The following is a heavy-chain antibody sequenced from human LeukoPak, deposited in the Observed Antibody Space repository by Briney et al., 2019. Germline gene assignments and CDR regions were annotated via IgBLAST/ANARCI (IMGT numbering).Heavy chain of an antibody. D-gene: IGHD2-2*01. V-gene: IGHV3-23*01. CDR1: GFTFTSYS. Sequence: PGGSLRLSCAASGFTFTSYSMTWVRQAPGKGLEGVSAISADGGDTYYADSVKGRFTISRDNPKNTLFLQMSSLRVEDTAVYYCANGAAGRYCSSTTCYRWGQGTLVTVSS. CDR3: ANGAAGRYCSSTTCYR. CDR2: ISADGGDT. J-gene: IGHJ4*02.